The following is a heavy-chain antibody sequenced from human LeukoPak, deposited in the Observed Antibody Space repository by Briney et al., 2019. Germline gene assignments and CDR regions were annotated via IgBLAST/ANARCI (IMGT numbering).Heavy chain of an antibody. CDR1: GFTFSSYG. Sequence: GGSLRLSCAASGFTFSSYGMHWVRQAPGKGLEWVAVISYDGSNKYYADSVKGRFTISRDNSKNTLYLQVNSLRAEDTAVYYCAKGLYGSGSYHYYYYMDVWGKGTTVTVSS. V-gene: IGHV3-30*18. J-gene: IGHJ6*03. D-gene: IGHD3-10*01. CDR3: AKGLYGSGSYHYYYYMDV. CDR2: ISYDGSNK.